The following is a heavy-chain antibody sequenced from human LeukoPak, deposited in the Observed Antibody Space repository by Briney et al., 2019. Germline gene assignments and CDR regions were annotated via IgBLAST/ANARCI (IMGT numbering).Heavy chain of an antibody. D-gene: IGHD6-13*01. V-gene: IGHV1-69*04. Sequence: SVKVSCKASGYTFTGYYMHWVRQAPGQGLEWMGRIIPILGIANYAQKFQGRVTITADKSTSTAYMELSSLRSEDTAVYYCARGYSSSWHRIDYWGQGTLVTVSS. CDR1: GYTFTGYY. J-gene: IGHJ4*02. CDR2: IIPILGIA. CDR3: ARGYSSSWHRIDY.